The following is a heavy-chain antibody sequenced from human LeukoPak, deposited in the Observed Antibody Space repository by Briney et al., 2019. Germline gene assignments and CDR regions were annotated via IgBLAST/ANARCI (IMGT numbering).Heavy chain of an antibody. J-gene: IGHJ3*02. Sequence: GGSLRLSCAASGLTFSRYWMSWVRQAPGKGLEWVANTKQDGSEKYYLESVKGRFTISRDNAKNSLYLQMNSLRAEDTAVYYCARDPKGWELLQDAFDIWGQGTMVTVSS. CDR2: TKQDGSEK. CDR1: GLTFSRYW. D-gene: IGHD1-26*01. CDR3: ARDPKGWELLQDAFDI. V-gene: IGHV3-7*01.